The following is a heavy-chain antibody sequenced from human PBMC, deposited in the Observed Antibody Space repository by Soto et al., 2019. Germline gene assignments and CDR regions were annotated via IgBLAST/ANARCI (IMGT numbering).Heavy chain of an antibody. Sequence: EVQLLESGGGLVPPGGSLRLSCAASGFTFSSYTMNWVRQAPGKGLEWVSAITSSGGTTYYADSVKGRFTVSRDNSENTLYLQMNSLRAEVTAEYYCAKDRGGRAIFGVVIIDGMDVWGQGTTVTVSS. J-gene: IGHJ6*02. CDR1: GFTFSSYT. V-gene: IGHV3-23*01. CDR3: AKDRGGRAIFGVVIIDGMDV. CDR2: ITSSGGTT. D-gene: IGHD3-3*01.